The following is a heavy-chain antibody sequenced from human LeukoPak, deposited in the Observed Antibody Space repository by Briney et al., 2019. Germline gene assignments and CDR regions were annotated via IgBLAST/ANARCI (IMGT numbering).Heavy chain of an antibody. CDR2: IIPIFGTA. J-gene: IGHJ4*02. CDR1: GGTFSSYA. V-gene: IGHV1-69*13. CDR3: ARAVATIERYFDY. Sequence: ASVKVSCKASGGTFSSYAISWVRQAPGQGLEWMGGIIPIFGTANYAQKFQGRVTTTADESTSTAYMELSSLRSEDTAVYYCARAVATIERYFDYWGQGTLVAVSS. D-gene: IGHD5-12*01.